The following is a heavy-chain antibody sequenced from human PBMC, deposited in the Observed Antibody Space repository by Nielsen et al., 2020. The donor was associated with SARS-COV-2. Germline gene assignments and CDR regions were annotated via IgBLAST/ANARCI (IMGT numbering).Heavy chain of an antibody. CDR1: GGSISSGGYY. CDR2: IYYSGST. J-gene: IGHJ1*01. Sequence: SETLSLTCTVSGGSISSGGYYWSRIRQHPGKGLEWIGYIYYSGSTYYNPSLKSRVTISVDTSKNQFSLKLSSVTAADTAVYYCVSSAEYFQHWGQGTLVTVSS. V-gene: IGHV4-31*03. CDR3: VSSAEYFQH. D-gene: IGHD6-13*01.